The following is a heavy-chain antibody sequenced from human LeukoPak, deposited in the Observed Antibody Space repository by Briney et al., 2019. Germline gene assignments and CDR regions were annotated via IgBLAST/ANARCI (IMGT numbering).Heavy chain of an antibody. V-gene: IGHV3-21*01. CDR3: ARDRDPHVIGTTAIDY. Sequence: PGGSLRLSCAASGFTFSSYAMSWVRQAPGKGLEWVSSISSSSSYIYYADSVKGRFTISRDNAKNSLYLQMNSLRAEDTAVYYCARDRDPHVIGTTAIDYWGQGTLVTVSS. CDR1: GFTFSSYA. CDR2: ISSSSSYI. J-gene: IGHJ4*02. D-gene: IGHD1-1*01.